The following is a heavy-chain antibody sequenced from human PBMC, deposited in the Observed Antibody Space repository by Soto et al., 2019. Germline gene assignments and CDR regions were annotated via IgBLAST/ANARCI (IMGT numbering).Heavy chain of an antibody. V-gene: IGHV4-39*01. CDR1: GGSISSSSYY. CDR2: IYYSGST. Sequence: KTSETLSLTCTVSGGSISSSSYYWGWIRQPPGKGLEWIGSIYYSGSTYYNPSLKSRVTISVDTSKNQFSLKLSSVTAADTAVYYCARLDFWSGCSSLLFDYWGQGTLVTVSS. CDR3: ARLDFWSGCSSLLFDY. D-gene: IGHD3-3*01. J-gene: IGHJ4*02.